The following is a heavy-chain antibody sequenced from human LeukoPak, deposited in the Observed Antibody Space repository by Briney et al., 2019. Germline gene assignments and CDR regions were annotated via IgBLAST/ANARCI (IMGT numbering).Heavy chain of an antibody. Sequence: SVKVSCKASGGTFSIYAISWVRQAPGQGLEWMGGIIPIFGTANYAQKFQGRVTITADESTSTAYMELSSLRSEDTAVYYCARDHDYYYDSSYPWGQGTLVTVSS. D-gene: IGHD3-22*01. CDR2: IIPIFGTA. J-gene: IGHJ5*02. V-gene: IGHV1-69*13. CDR3: ARDHDYYYDSSYP. CDR1: GGTFSIYA.